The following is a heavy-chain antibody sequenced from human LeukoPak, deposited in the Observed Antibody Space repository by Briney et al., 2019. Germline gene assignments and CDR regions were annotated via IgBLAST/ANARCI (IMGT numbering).Heavy chain of an antibody. D-gene: IGHD6-19*01. CDR2: INPNSGGT. CDR1: GYTFTGYY. Sequence: ASVKVSCKACGYTFTGYYMHWVRQAPGQGREWMGWINPNSGGTNYAQMFQGRVTMTRDTSIRTAYMELSRLRSDHTAVYYCARTSGWYRTAWFDPWGQGTLVTVSS. CDR3: ARTSGWYRTAWFDP. J-gene: IGHJ5*02. V-gene: IGHV1-2*02.